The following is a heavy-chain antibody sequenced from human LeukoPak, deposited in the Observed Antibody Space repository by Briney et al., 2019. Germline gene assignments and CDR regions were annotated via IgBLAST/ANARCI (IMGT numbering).Heavy chain of an antibody. CDR1: GGSISSYY. V-gene: IGHV4-4*07. J-gene: IGHJ5*02. CDR2: IYTSGST. D-gene: IGHD3-3*01. CDR3: ARAFRITILAQEGWFDP. Sequence: SETLSLTCTVSGGSISSYYWSWIRQPAGKGLEWIGRIYTSGSTNYNPSLKSRVTMSVDTSKNQFSLKLSSVTAADTAVYYCARAFRITILAQEGWFDPWGQGTLVTVSS.